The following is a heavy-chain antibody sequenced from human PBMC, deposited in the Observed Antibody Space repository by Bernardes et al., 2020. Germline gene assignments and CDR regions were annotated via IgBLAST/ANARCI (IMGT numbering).Heavy chain of an antibody. Sequence: SETLSLTCAVYGGSFSGYYWSWIRQPPGKGLEWIGEINHSGSTNYNPSLKSRVTISVDTSKNQFSLKLSSVTAADTAVYYCARGGVVVPAAMTRHGNLFDYWGQGTLVTVSS. D-gene: IGHD2-2*01. CDR3: ARGGVVVPAAMTRHGNLFDY. V-gene: IGHV4-34*01. J-gene: IGHJ4*02. CDR2: INHSGST. CDR1: GGSFSGYY.